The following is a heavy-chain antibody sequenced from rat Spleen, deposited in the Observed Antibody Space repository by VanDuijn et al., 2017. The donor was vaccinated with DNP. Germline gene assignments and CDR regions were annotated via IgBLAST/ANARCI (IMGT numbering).Heavy chain of an antibody. D-gene: IGHD4-6*01. CDR2: ISYDGGSI. J-gene: IGHJ2*01. CDR3: ARPWDLGFAY. V-gene: IGHV5-58*01. Sequence: EVQLVETGGGLVQPGRSLKLSCVASGFTFSTYWMFWIRQTPGKGLEWVAYISYDGGSIYYGESVKGRFTISRDNAKSTLYLQMDSLRSEDMATYYCARPWDLGFAYWGQGVMVTVSS. CDR1: GFTFSTYW.